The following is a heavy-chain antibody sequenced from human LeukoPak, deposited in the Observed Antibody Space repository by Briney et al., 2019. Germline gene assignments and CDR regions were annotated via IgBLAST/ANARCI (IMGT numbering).Heavy chain of an antibody. J-gene: IGHJ4*02. D-gene: IGHD6-13*01. CDR3: ANRRSSSWYMRDFDY. V-gene: IGHV3-23*01. Sequence: GGSLRLSCAASGFTFSSYAMSWVRHAPGKGLEWVSAISGSGGSTYYADSVKGRFTISRDNSKNTLYLQMNSLRAEDTAVYYCANRRSSSWYMRDFDYWGQGTLVTVSS. CDR2: ISGSGGST. CDR1: GFTFSSYA.